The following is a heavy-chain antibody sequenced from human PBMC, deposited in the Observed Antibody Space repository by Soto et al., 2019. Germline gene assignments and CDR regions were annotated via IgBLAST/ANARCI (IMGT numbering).Heavy chain of an antibody. CDR1: GGTFSSYA. D-gene: IGHD6-19*01. CDR2: IIPIFGTA. V-gene: IGHV1-69*13. CDR3: ARVRRIAVAGPYGMDV. J-gene: IGHJ6*02. Sequence: ASVKVSCKASGGTFSSYAISWVRQAPGQGLEWMGGIIPIFGTANYAQKFQGRVTITADESTSTAYMELSSLRSEDTAVYYCARVRRIAVAGPYGMDVWGQGTTVTVS.